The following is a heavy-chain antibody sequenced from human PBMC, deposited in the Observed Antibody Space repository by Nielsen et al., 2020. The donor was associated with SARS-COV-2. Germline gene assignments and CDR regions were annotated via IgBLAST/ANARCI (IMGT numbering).Heavy chain of an antibody. D-gene: IGHD6-6*01. Sequence: ASVKVSCKASGYTFTGYYMHWVRQAPGQGLEWMGRINPNSGGTNYAQKFQGRVTMTRDTSISTAYMELSRLRSDATAVYYCARDRIAARLCNWFDPWGQGTLVTVSS. CDR2: INPNSGGT. V-gene: IGHV1-2*06. CDR3: ARDRIAARLCNWFDP. J-gene: IGHJ5*02. CDR1: GYTFTGYY.